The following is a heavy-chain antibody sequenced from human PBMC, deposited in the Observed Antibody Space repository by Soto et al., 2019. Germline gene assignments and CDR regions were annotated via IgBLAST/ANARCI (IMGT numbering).Heavy chain of an antibody. J-gene: IGHJ6*02. D-gene: IGHD3-22*01. CDR1: GGTFSSYI. Sequence: QVQLVQSGAEVKKPGSSVKVSCKASGGTFSSYIISWVRQAPRQGLEWMGRIIPILGIANYAQKFQGRVTIIADKSTRTAYMELSSLRSEDTAVYYCARGTDYYDSSGYYYGMDVWGQGTTVTVSS. V-gene: IGHV1-69*02. CDR2: IIPILGIA. CDR3: ARGTDYYDSSGYYYGMDV.